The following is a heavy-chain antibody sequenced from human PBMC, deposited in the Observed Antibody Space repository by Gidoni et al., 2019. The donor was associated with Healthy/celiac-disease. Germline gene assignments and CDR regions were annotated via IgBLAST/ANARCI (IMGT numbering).Heavy chain of an antibody. CDR1: GFTFSSDW. V-gene: IGHV3-7*01. D-gene: IGHD2-2*01. Sequence: EVKLVESGGGLVQPGGSLRLSCAASGFTFSSDWMSWFRQAPGKGLEWVANIKQDGSEKYYVDSVKGRFTISRENAKNSLYLQMNSLRAEDTAVYYCATESGKYQLLFQRMDVWGQGTTVTVSS. CDR2: IKQDGSEK. J-gene: IGHJ6*02. CDR3: ATESGKYQLLFQRMDV.